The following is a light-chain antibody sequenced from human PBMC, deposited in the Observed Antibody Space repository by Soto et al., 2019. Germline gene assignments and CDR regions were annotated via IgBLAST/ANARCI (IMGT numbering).Light chain of an antibody. CDR3: SSYSGTDYHYV. Sequence: LTQPPSASGSFGQAVTISCTGTSSDVGGYNYVSWYQQHPGKAPKLMIYEVSERPSGVPDRFSGSKSGNTASLTVSGLQADDEADYYCSSYSGTDYHYVFGTGTKVTV. CDR2: EVS. CDR1: SSDVGGYNY. J-gene: IGLJ1*01. V-gene: IGLV2-8*01.